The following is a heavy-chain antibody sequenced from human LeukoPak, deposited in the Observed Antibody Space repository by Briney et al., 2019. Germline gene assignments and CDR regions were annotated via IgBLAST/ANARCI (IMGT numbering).Heavy chain of an antibody. J-gene: IGHJ4*02. Sequence: GRSLTLSCAASGFSFSTYSRNWVRQPPRKGLELVSTITSSSAYIYYADSVKGRFTISRDNAKNSLYLQMNSLRAEDTAVYYCARDLFVSGSFYGFWGQGTLVTVSS. CDR3: ARDLFVSGSFYGF. CDR2: ITSSSAYI. CDR1: GFSFSTYS. V-gene: IGHV3-21*06. D-gene: IGHD3-10*01.